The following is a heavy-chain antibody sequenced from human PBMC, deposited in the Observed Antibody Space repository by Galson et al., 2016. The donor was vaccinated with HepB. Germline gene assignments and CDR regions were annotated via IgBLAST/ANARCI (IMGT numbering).Heavy chain of an antibody. CDR3: ACKYSTGWYAGAFDP. CDR1: GFSFSTHG. J-gene: IGHJ5*02. CDR2: IWYDGGNE. Sequence: SLRLSCAASGFSFSTHGMHWVRQAPGKGLEWLAVIWYDGGNEYYADSVKGRFTISRDNSKNTLYLQMNSLRADDTAVYYCACKYSTGWYAGAFDPWGQGTLVTVSS. V-gene: IGHV3-33*01. D-gene: IGHD6-19*01.